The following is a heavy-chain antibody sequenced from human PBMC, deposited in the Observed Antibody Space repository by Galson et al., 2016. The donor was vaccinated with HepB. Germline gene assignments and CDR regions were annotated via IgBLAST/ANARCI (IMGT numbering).Heavy chain of an antibody. J-gene: IGHJ6*02. CDR3: ARNYFIGVAGTDYGMDV. Sequence: SLRLSCAASGFSFSDYYMSWIRQAPGKGLEWVSYISLSSSYTNDADSVKGRFTISRDDAKNSLYLQMNSLRAEDTAVYYCARNYFIGVAGTDYGMDVWGQGTTVTVSS. CDR2: ISLSSSYT. V-gene: IGHV3-11*06. CDR1: GFSFSDYY. D-gene: IGHD6-19*01.